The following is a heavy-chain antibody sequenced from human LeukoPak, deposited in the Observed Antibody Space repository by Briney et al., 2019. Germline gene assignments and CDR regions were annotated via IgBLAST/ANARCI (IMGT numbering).Heavy chain of an antibody. V-gene: IGHV3-74*01. D-gene: IGHD6-13*01. CDR1: GFTFSSYW. CDR2: INSDGSST. CDR3: ARDREGYIPND. Sequence: GGSLRLSCAASGFTFSSYWMHWVRQAPGKGLVWVSRINSDGSSTSYAVSVKGRFTISRDNAKNTLYLQMNSLRAEDTAVYYCARDREGYIPNDWGQGTLVTVSS. J-gene: IGHJ4*02.